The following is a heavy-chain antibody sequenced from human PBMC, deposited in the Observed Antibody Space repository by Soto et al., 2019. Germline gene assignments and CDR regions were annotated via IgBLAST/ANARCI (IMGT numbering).Heavy chain of an antibody. CDR2: IIPMFGTA. CDR1: GGTFSSDA. V-gene: IGHV1-69*12. D-gene: IGHD6-13*01. Sequence: QVQLVQSGAEVKKPGSSVKVSCKASGGTFSSDAISWVRQAPEQGLECMGGIIPMFGTANYAQKFQDKVTITADESTSTAYRGLSSLKSEDTAVYYCARVAGIAADGMVYYYGMDVWGQGTTVTVSS. J-gene: IGHJ6*02. CDR3: ARVAGIAADGMVYYYGMDV.